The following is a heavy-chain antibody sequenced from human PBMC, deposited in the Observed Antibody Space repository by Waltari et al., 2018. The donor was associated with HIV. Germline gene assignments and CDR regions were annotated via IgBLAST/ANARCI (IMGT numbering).Heavy chain of an antibody. Sequence: EVQLLESGGGLVQPGGSLRLSCAASGFTFSSSGMSGVRQAPGKGLEWVSHMSGSGGRTYYADSVKGRFTISRDNSKNTLYLQMNSLRVEDTALYYCAKDLRLAQVGDYWGQGTLVTVSS. D-gene: IGHD3-10*01. CDR2: MSGSGGRT. CDR1: GFTFSSSG. J-gene: IGHJ4*02. CDR3: AKDLRLAQVGDY. V-gene: IGHV3-23*01.